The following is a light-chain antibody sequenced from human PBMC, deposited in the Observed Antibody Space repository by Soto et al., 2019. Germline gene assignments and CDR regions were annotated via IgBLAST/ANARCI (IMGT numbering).Light chain of an antibody. V-gene: IGLV2-14*03. J-gene: IGLJ2*01. CDR1: SSDVGGYNF. CDR2: DVS. CDR3: SSYTSSNTVV. Sequence: QSALTQPGSVSGSPGQSITISCTGTSSDVGGYNFVSWYQHHPGTAPKLMIYDVSNRPSGVSNRFSGSKSSNTASLTISGLQPEDEADYYCSSYTSSNTVVFGGGTKVTVL.